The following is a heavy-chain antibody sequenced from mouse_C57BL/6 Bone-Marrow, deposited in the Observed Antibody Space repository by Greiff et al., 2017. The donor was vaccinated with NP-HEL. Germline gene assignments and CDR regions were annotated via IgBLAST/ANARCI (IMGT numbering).Heavy chain of an antibody. Sequence: QVQLQQSGPGLVQPSQCLSITCTVSGFSFTSYGVHWVRQSPGKGLEWLGVIWSGGSTDYNAAFMSRLCISNDNFNSQVFFKINSLQADDTDIYYCARNWGYSYAMYYWGQGTSVTVSS. V-gene: IGHV2-2*01. CDR3: ARNWGYSYAMYY. J-gene: IGHJ4*01. CDR2: IWSGGST. D-gene: IGHD2-3*01. CDR1: GFSFTSYG.